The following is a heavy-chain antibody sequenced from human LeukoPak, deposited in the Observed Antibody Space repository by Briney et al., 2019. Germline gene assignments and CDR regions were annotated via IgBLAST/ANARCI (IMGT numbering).Heavy chain of an antibody. J-gene: IGHJ6*03. CDR2: ISSNGGST. CDR3: ARGVVVPAAKFSLGYYYMDV. Sequence: GGSLRLSCAASGFTFSSYAMHWVRQAPGKGLEYVSAISSNGGSTYYANSVKGRFTISRDNSKNTLYLQMGSLRAEDMAVYYCARGVVVPAAKFSLGYYYMDVWGKGTTVTVSS. CDR1: GFTFSSYA. V-gene: IGHV3-64*01. D-gene: IGHD2-2*01.